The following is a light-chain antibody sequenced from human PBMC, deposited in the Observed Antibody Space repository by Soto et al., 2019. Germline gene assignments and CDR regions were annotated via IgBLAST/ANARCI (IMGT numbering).Light chain of an antibody. CDR1: SSDVGGSNF. Sequence: QSALTQPASVSDSPGQSITISCTGTSSDVGGSNFVSWYQQHPGKPPKLIIYDVANRPSGVSNRFSGSKSGSTASLIISRIQTEDEADYYCVSYTSRTTYVFGTGTKVIVL. J-gene: IGLJ1*01. CDR3: VSYTSRTTYV. V-gene: IGLV2-14*03. CDR2: DVA.